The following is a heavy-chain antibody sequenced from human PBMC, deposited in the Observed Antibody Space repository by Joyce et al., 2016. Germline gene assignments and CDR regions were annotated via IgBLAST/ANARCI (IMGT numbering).Heavy chain of an antibody. D-gene: IGHD3-10*01. CDR3: ARHGSGMNGGGDY. V-gene: IGHV1-2*02. J-gene: IGHJ4*02. CDR2: INPNRGGT. Sequence: QVQLVQSGAEVKKPGASVKVSCKASGYTFTGHYMHWVRQAPGQGLEWMGWINPNRGGTNYAQKFQGRVTMTRDTSISTGYMELSRLRSDDTAVYYCARHGSGMNGGGDYWGQGTLVTVSS. CDR1: GYTFTGHY.